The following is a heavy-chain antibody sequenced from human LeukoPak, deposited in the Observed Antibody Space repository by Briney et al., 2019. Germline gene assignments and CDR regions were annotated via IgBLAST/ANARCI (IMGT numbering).Heavy chain of an antibody. V-gene: IGHV1-8*01. Sequence: ASVKVSCKTSGYTFTSYDINWVRQATGQGLEWMRWMNPNSGNTGYAQKFQGRVTMTRNTSISTAYMQLSSLRSDDTAVYYCARGYLGATEYCFDPWGQGTLVTVSS. J-gene: IGHJ5*02. CDR1: GYTFTSYD. CDR3: ARGYLGATEYCFDP. CDR2: MNPNSGNT. D-gene: IGHD1-26*01.